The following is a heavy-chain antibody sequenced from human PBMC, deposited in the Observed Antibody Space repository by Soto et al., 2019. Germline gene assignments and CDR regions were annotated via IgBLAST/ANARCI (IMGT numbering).Heavy chain of an antibody. CDR3: ARGVAWGHFDS. J-gene: IGHJ4*02. D-gene: IGHD7-27*01. V-gene: IGHV4-31*03. Sequence: QVQLQESGPGLVKPSQTLSLTCTVPVGSINRGGYYWSWVRQHPGKGLEWSGYIYYSGTTYYNPSLESRITISIATSRSQFSLRLNSVTAADTAVYYCARGVAWGHFDSWGQGTLVAVSS. CDR1: VGSINRGGYY. CDR2: IYYSGTT.